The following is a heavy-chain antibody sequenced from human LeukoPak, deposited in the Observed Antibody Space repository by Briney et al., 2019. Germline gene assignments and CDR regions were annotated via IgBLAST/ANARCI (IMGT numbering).Heavy chain of an antibody. CDR2: VYHSGST. J-gene: IGHJ4*02. CDR1: GGSISSGGYY. V-gene: IGHV4-30-2*01. D-gene: IGHD3-10*01. CDR3: ARWAYSSGSYNADY. Sequence: SETLSLTCTVSGGSISSGGYYWSWIRQPPGKGLEWIGYVYHSGSTYYNPSLKSRVTISVDRSKNQFSLKLSSVTAADTAVYYCARWAYSSGSYNADYWGQGTLVTVSS.